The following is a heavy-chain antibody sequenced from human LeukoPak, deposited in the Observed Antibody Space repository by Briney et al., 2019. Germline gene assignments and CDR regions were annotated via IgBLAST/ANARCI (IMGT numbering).Heavy chain of an antibody. D-gene: IGHD3-10*01. V-gene: IGHV4-4*09. J-gene: IGHJ4*02. CDR3: ARPFPGESYFDY. Sequence: SETLSLTCAVYGGSFSGYYWSWIRQPPGKGLEWIGYIYTSGSTNYNPSLKSRVTISVDTSKNQFSLKLSSVTAADTAVYYCARPFPGESYFDYWGQGTLVTVSS. CDR1: GGSFSGYY. CDR2: IYTSGST.